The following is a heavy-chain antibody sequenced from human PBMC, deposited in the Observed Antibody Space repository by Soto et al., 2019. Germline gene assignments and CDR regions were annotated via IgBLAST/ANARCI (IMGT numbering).Heavy chain of an antibody. Sequence: PGGSLRLSCAASGFTVSSNYMSWVRQAPGKGLEWVSVNYSGGSTYFADSVKGRFTISRDNSKNTLYLQMNSLRAEDTAVYYCAKSGGLTYYDSSGYYGGDRDPEKIYYYYGMDVWGQGTTVTVSS. D-gene: IGHD3-22*01. CDR1: GFTVSSNY. CDR3: AKSGGLTYYDSSGYYGGDRDPEKIYYYYGMDV. CDR2: NYSGGST. V-gene: IGHV3-53*05. J-gene: IGHJ6*02.